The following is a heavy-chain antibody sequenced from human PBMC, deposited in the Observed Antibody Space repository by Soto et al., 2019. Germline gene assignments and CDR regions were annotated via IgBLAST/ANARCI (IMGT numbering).Heavy chain of an antibody. V-gene: IGHV3-23*01. CDR2: ISGSGGST. CDR1: GCPFSSYA. J-gene: IGHJ6*02. Sequence: GGSLRLSCAASGCPFSSYAMSWVRQAPGKGLEWVSAISGSGGSTYYADSVKGRFTISRDNSKNTLYLQMNSLRAEDTAVYYCARETYYDFWSGPYYGMDVWGQGTTVTVSS. CDR3: ARETYYDFWSGPYYGMDV. D-gene: IGHD3-3*01.